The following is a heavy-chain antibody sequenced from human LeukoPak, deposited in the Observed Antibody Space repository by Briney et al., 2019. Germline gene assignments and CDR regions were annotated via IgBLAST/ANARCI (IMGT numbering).Heavy chain of an antibody. CDR2: ISANGGST. CDR3: ARGRGYIYGYDY. J-gene: IGHJ4*02. V-gene: IGHV3-64*01. CDR1: GVMFSDYD. Sequence: GGSLRLSCAASGVMFSDYDMHWVRQAPGKGLEYVSHISANGGSTYYAISVKGRFTISRDNSKNTLYLQMGSLRAEDMAVYYCARGRGYIYGYDYWGQGTLVTVSS. D-gene: IGHD5-18*01.